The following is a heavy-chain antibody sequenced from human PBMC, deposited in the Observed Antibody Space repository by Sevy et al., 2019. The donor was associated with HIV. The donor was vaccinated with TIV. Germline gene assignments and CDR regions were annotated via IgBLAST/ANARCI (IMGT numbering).Heavy chain of an antibody. Sequence: ASVKVSCKASGGTFSSYAISWVRQAPGQGLEWMGGIIPIFGTANYAQKFQGRVTITADESTSTAYMKLSSLRSEDTAGYYCARLTIFGVVIQGGYYYGMDVWGQGTTVTVSS. V-gene: IGHV1-69*13. CDR1: GGTFSSYA. CDR2: IIPIFGTA. D-gene: IGHD3-3*01. CDR3: ARLTIFGVVIQGGYYYGMDV. J-gene: IGHJ6*02.